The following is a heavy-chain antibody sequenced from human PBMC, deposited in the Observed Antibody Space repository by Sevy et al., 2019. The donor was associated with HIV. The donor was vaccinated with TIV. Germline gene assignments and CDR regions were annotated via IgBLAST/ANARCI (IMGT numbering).Heavy chain of an antibody. Sequence: GGSLRLSCAASGFTFDDYAMHWVRQAPGKGLEWVSGISWNSGSIGYADSVKGRFTISRDNAKNSLYLQINSLRAEDTALYYCAKGPPSNYGDYYYYGMDVWGQGTTVTVSS. CDR2: ISWNSGSI. CDR3: AKGPPSNYGDYYYYGMDV. V-gene: IGHV3-9*01. CDR1: GFTFDDYA. J-gene: IGHJ6*02. D-gene: IGHD4-17*01.